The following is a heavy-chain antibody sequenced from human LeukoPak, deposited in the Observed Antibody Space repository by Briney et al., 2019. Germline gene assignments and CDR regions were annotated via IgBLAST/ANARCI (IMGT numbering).Heavy chain of an antibody. Sequence: GGSLRLSCAASGFTFSNYWMHWVRHAPGKGLVWVSRINSDGINTSYADSVKGRFTISRDNAKNTLNLQMNSLRAEDTAVYYCARDLGQYYDTSDNWFDPWGQGTLVTVST. D-gene: IGHD3-22*01. CDR1: GFTFSNYW. CDR2: INSDGINT. CDR3: ARDLGQYYDTSDNWFDP. V-gene: IGHV3-74*01. J-gene: IGHJ5*02.